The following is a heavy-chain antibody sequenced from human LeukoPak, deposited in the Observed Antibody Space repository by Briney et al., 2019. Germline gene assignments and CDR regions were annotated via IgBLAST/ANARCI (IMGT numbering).Heavy chain of an antibody. CDR2: INWNGGST. V-gene: IGHV3-20*04. CDR3: ARITGGRYYYYYYMDV. J-gene: IGHJ6*03. D-gene: IGHD7-27*01. Sequence: GGSLRLSCAASGFTFDDYGMSWVRQAPGKGLEWVSGINWNGGSTGYADSVKGRFSISRDNAKNSLYLQMNSLRAEDTALYYCARITGGRYYYYYYMDVWGKGTTVTVSS. CDR1: GFTFDDYG.